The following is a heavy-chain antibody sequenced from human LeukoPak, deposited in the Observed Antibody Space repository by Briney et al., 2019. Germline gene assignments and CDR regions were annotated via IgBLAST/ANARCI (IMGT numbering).Heavy chain of an antibody. CDR3: AKEQASAAVYPAFDY. CDR2: ISYDGSKE. D-gene: IGHD6-13*01. J-gene: IGHJ4*02. CDR1: GFPFSIYG. Sequence: GRSLRLSCAASGFPFSIYGMHWVRQAPGKGLEWVAAISYDGSKEYSADSVKGRFTISRDSSKKTLYLQMNSLRAEDTAVYYCAKEQASAAVYPAFDYWGQETLVTVSS. V-gene: IGHV3-30*18.